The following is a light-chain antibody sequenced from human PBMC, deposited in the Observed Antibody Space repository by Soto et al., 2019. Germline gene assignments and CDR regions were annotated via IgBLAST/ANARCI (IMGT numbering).Light chain of an antibody. J-gene: IGKJ5*01. V-gene: IGKV1-9*01. Sequence: QLKQSPSFLSASVEDRVTITFWASQGISSYLAWYQQKPGKAPKLLIHAASTLQSGVPSRFSGSGSGTEFTLTISSLQPEDFATYYCQQLNSYPVTFCQGTRLEN. CDR3: QQLNSYPVT. CDR2: AAS. CDR1: QGISSY.